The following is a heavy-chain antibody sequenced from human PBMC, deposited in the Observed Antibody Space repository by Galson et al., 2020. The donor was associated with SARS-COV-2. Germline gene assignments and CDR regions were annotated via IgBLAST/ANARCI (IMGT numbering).Heavy chain of an antibody. CDR2: IYYTGNS. V-gene: IGHV4-30-4*01. CDR1: GGSISTGDYY. J-gene: IGHJ4*02. D-gene: IGHD1-7*01. CDR3: ARADMWKYRFDY. Sequence: ASETLSLTCTVSGGSISTGDYYWSWIRQPPGKGQEWIGYIYYTGNSYYNLSLQSRASISIDTSKNQFSLKLSSVTAADTAVYYCARADMWKYRFDYWGQGTLVPVSS.